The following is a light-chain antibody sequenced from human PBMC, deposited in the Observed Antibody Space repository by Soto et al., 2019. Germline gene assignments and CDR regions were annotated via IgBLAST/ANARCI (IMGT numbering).Light chain of an antibody. Sequence: EIEMTQSPATLSVSPGERVTLSCRASQSVSIDLAWYQQKPGQAPRLLIYGAFTRATGIPGRFSGSGSGTEFSLTISSLQSEDFAVYYCQQYNNWPPRTFGQGTKVDIK. J-gene: IGKJ1*01. CDR2: GAF. CDR3: QQYNNWPPRT. V-gene: IGKV3D-15*01. CDR1: QSVSID.